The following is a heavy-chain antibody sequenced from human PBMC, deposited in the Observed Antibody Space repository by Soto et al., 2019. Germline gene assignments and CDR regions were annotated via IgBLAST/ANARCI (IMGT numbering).Heavy chain of an antibody. CDR2: IYYSGST. V-gene: IGHV4-59*01. D-gene: IGHD5-18*01. J-gene: IGHJ6*02. CDR1: GGSISSYY. Sequence: SETLSLTCTVSGGSISSYYWSWIRQPPGKGLEWIGYIYYSGSTNYNPSLKSRVTISVDTSKNQFSLKLSSVTAADTAVYYCAREPQNSPNGMGVWGQGTTVTVSS. CDR3: AREPQNSPNGMGV.